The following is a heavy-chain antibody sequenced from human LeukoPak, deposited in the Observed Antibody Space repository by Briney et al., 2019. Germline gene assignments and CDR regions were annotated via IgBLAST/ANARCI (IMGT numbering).Heavy chain of an antibody. V-gene: IGHV1-46*01. D-gene: IGHD6-19*01. CDR2: INPSGGST. J-gene: IGHJ4*02. CDR1: GYTFTSYY. CDR3: ARGGGEQWLVESYYFDY. Sequence: ASVTVSCKASGYTFTSYYMHWVRQAPGQGLEWMGIINPSGGSTSYAQKFQGRVTMTRDTSTSTVYMELSSLGSEDTAVYYCARGGGEQWLVESYYFDYWGQGTLVTVSS.